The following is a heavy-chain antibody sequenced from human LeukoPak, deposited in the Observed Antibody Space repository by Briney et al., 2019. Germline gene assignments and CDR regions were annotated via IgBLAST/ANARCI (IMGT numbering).Heavy chain of an antibody. CDR3: AKDAYQLLHFDY. CDR2: IRYDGSNK. Sequence: PGGSLRLSCAASGFTFSNYGMHWVRQAPGKGLEWVAFIRYDGSNKYFADSLKGRFTISRDNSKNTLYLQMNSLRPEDTAVYYCAKDAYQLLHFDYWGQGTLVTVSS. V-gene: IGHV3-30*02. D-gene: IGHD2-2*01. J-gene: IGHJ4*02. CDR1: GFTFSNYG.